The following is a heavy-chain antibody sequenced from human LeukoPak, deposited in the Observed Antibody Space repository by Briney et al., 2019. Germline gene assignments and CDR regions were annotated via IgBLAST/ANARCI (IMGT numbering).Heavy chain of an antibody. V-gene: IGHV3-7*01. Sequence: GGSLRLSCAASGFTFSSYWMSWVCQAPGKGLEWVANIKQDGSEKYYVDSVKGRFTISRDNAKNSLYLQMNSLRAEDTAVYYCAKGNSGYDYMLVGYWGQGTLVTVSS. D-gene: IGHD5-12*01. J-gene: IGHJ4*02. CDR3: AKGNSGYDYMLVGY. CDR1: GFTFSSYW. CDR2: IKQDGSEK.